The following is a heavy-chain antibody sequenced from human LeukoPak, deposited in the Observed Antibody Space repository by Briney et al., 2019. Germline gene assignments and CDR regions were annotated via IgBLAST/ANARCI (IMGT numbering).Heavy chain of an antibody. CDR2: IKEDGSEK. V-gene: IGHV3-7*03. CDR3: ATVRYSSGWYGYFDS. J-gene: IGHJ4*02. CDR1: GFTFNNYW. Sequence: GGSLRLSCVASGFTFNNYWMSWVRQAPGKGLEWVANIKEDGSEKYNVDSVKGRFTISGDNAKNSLFLQMNSLRAEDTAVYYCATVRYSSGWYGYFDSWGQGTLVTVSS. D-gene: IGHD6-19*01.